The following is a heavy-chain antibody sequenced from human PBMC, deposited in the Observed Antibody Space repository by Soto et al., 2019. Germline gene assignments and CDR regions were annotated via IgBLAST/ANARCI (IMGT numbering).Heavy chain of an antibody. CDR3: ARDLAAAGPDAFDI. Sequence: SVKVSCKASGGTFSSYAISWVRQAPGQGLEWMGGIIPIFGTANYAQKFQGRVTITADESTSTAYMELSSLRSEGTAVYYCARDLAAAGPDAFDIWGQGTMVTVSS. J-gene: IGHJ3*02. D-gene: IGHD6-13*01. V-gene: IGHV1-69*13. CDR1: GGTFSSYA. CDR2: IIPIFGTA.